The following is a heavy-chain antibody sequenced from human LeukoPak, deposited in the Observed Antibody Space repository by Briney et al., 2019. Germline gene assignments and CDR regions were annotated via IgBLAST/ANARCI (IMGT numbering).Heavy chain of an antibody. CDR3: ARPYSSGWYLDGY. D-gene: IGHD6-19*01. CDR1: GFTFSSYE. CDR2: ISSSGSTI. V-gene: IGHV3-48*03. J-gene: IGHJ4*02. Sequence: PVGSLRLSCAASGFTFSSYEMNWVRQAPGKGLEWVSYISSSGSTIYYADSVKGRFTISRDNAKNSLYLQMNSLRAEDTAVYYCARPYSSGWYLDGYWGQGTLVTVSS.